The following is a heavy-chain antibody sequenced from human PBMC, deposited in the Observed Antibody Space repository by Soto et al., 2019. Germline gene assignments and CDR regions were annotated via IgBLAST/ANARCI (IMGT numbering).Heavy chain of an antibody. D-gene: IGHD6-6*01. CDR2: VSGSGRST. J-gene: IGHJ4*02. V-gene: IGHV3-23*01. CDR3: AKHIEYSSSPFDY. Sequence: GGSLRLSCAASGFTFNNCAMSWVRQAPGKGLEWVSAVSGSGRSTYYADSVKGRFTISRDNSKNTLYLQMTSLGAEDTAVYYCAKHIEYSSSPFDYWGLGNLVTVSA. CDR1: GFTFNNCA.